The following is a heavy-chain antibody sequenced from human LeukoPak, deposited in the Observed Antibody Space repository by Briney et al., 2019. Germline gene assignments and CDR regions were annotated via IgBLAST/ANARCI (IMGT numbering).Heavy chain of an antibody. D-gene: IGHD3-22*01. CDR2: IYPGDSDT. CDR1: GYSFTSYW. CDR3: ARHPPSCDSSIGWFDP. Sequence: GESLKISCKGSGYSFTSYWIGWVRQMPGKGLEWMGIIYPGDSDTRYSPSFQGQVTISADKSISTAYLQWSSLKASDTAMYYCARHPPSCDSSIGWFDPWGQGTLVTVSS. J-gene: IGHJ5*02. V-gene: IGHV5-51*01.